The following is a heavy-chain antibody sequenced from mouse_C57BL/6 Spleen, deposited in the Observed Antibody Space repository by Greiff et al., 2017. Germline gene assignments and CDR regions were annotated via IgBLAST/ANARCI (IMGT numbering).Heavy chain of an antibody. Sequence: VQLQQSGAELVRPGASVTLSCKASGYTFTDYEMHWVKQTPVHGLEWIGAIDPETGGTAYNQKVKGKAILTADKSSSTAYMELRSLTSEDSAVYYCTRGGGTDLDYWGQGTTLTVSS. CDR3: TRGGGTDLDY. CDR1: GYTFTDYE. D-gene: IGHD3-3*01. CDR2: IDPETGGT. J-gene: IGHJ2*01. V-gene: IGHV1-15*01.